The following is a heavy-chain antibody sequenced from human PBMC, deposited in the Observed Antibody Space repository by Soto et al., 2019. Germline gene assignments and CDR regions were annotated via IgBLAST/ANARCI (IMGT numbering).Heavy chain of an antibody. D-gene: IGHD3-16*01. Sequence: GGSLRLSCAASGFTFSSYSMNWVRQAPGKGLEWVSSISSSSSYIYYADSVKGRFTISRDNAKNSLYLQMNSLRAEDTAVYYCVVLGSQIYYYYDMDVWGQGTTVTVSS. J-gene: IGHJ6*02. V-gene: IGHV3-21*01. CDR1: GFTFSSYS. CDR2: ISSSSSYI. CDR3: VVLGSQIYYYYDMDV.